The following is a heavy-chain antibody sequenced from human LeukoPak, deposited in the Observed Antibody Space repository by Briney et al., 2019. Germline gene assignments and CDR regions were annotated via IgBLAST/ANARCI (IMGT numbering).Heavy chain of an antibody. CDR2: ISGSGGST. CDR3: AKDRQSIVVVIIDY. Sequence: GGSLRLSCAASGFTFSSYAMSWVRQAPGKGLEWVSAISGSGGSTYYADSAKGRFTISRDNSKNTLYLQMNSLRAEDTAVYYCAKDRQSIVVVIIDYWGQGTLVTVSS. D-gene: IGHD3-22*01. J-gene: IGHJ4*02. CDR1: GFTFSSYA. V-gene: IGHV3-23*01.